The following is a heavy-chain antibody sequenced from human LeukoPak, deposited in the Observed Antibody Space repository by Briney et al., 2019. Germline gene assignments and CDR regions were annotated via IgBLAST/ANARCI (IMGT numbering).Heavy chain of an antibody. Sequence: GGSLRLSCTASVFTFSTYAMHWVRQAPGKGLEWVAVIWNDGGDKYYADSVKGRFTISRDNSKNTLYLQINSLRAEDTAVYYCARDLSRNWFDPWGQGTLVTVSS. CDR1: VFTFSTYA. CDR2: IWNDGGDK. J-gene: IGHJ5*02. V-gene: IGHV3-33*01. CDR3: ARDLSRNWFDP.